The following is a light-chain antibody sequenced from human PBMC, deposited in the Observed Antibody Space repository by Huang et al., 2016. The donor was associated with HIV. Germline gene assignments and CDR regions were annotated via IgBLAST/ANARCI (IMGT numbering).Light chain of an antibody. Sequence: DIVMSQSPLSLPVTPGEPASISCRSSQILLHNNGYNYLVWYLQKPGQSPQLLIYLGSNRAAGVPDRFSGSGSGTNFTLKISRVESEDVGVYYCMQGRQTPFTFGPGTKVDIK. CDR2: LGS. V-gene: IGKV2-28*01. CDR1: QILLHNNGYNY. J-gene: IGKJ3*01. CDR3: MQGRQTPFT.